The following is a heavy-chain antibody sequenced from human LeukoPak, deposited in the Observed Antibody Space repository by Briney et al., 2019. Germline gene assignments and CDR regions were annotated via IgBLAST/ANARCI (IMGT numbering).Heavy chain of an antibody. J-gene: IGHJ4*02. CDR3: ARDLSHYDSSGYPNY. Sequence: GASVKVSCKASGYTFTSYGISWVRQAPGQGLEWMGIINPSGGSTSYAQKFQGRVTMTRDTSTSTVYMELSSLRSEDTAVYYCARDLSHYDSSGYPNYWGQGTLVTVSS. D-gene: IGHD3-22*01. CDR1: GYTFTSYG. CDR2: INPSGGST. V-gene: IGHV1-46*01.